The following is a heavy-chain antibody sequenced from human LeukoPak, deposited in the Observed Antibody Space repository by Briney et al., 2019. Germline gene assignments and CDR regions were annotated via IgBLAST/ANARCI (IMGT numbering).Heavy chain of an antibody. CDR2: ISGSGGST. Sequence: GGSLRLSCAASGFTFSSYAMSWVRQAPGKGLEWVSGISGSGGSTYYADSVKGRFTISRDNAKNTVYLQMNSLRAEDTAVYYCAREGGWSRLDAFDIWGQGTMVTVSS. V-gene: IGHV3-23*01. CDR3: AREGGWSRLDAFDI. J-gene: IGHJ3*02. D-gene: IGHD6-19*01. CDR1: GFTFSSYA.